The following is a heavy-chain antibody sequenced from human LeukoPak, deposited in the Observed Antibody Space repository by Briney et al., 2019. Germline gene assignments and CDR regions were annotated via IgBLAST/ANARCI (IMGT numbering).Heavy chain of an antibody. V-gene: IGHV3-20*04. CDR3: ARGRGDYDILTGYYPLYFDY. J-gene: IGHJ4*02. CDR2: INWNGGST. CDR1: GFTFDDYG. Sequence: PEGSLRLSCAASGFTFDDYGMSWVRQAPGKGLEWVSGINWNGGSTGYADSVKGRFTISRDNAKNSLYLQMNSLRAEDTALYYCARGRGDYDILTGYYPLYFDYWGQGTLVTVSS. D-gene: IGHD3-9*01.